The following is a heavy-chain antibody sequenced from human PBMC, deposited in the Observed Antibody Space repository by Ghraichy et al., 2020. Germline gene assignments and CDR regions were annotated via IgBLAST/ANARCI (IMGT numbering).Heavy chain of an antibody. J-gene: IGHJ2*01. D-gene: IGHD4-17*01. Sequence: GESLNISCIGSGFSFSDHIMNWVRQAPGKGLEWVSYISTSSSTIYYADSVKGRFSMSRDNAKNSLYLQMNSLRDDDTAVYFCARDPIYGVLSPKDWYFDLWGRGTRVTVSS. CDR1: GFSFSDHI. CDR3: ARDPIYGVLSPKDWYFDL. CDR2: ISTSSSTI. V-gene: IGHV3-48*02.